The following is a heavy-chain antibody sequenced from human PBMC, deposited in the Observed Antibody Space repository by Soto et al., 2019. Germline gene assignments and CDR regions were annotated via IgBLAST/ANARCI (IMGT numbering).Heavy chain of an antibody. D-gene: IGHD1-26*01. CDR3: ARDWEKYFDY. CDR2: IWYDGSNR. J-gene: IGHJ4*02. CDR1: GITFRNYG. Sequence: QVQLVESGGGVVQPGTSLRLSCEVSGITFRNYGMHWVRQAPGKGLEWVAIIWYDGSNRYYADSVKGLFTISRDNSKNTLYLQMDSLRADDTAVYYCARDWEKYFDYWGQGTLVTVSS. V-gene: IGHV3-33*01.